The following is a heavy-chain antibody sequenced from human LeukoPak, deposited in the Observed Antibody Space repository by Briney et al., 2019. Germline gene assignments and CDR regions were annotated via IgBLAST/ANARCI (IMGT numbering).Heavy chain of an antibody. Sequence: ASVKVSCKASGYTFTCYYMHWVRQAPGQGLEWMGRINPNSGGTNYAQKFQGRVTMTRDTSISTAYMELSRLRSDDTAVYYCARVYCSGGSCSNPLYYYYGMDVWGQGTTVTVSS. CDR3: ARVYCSGGSCSNPLYYYYGMDV. CDR2: INPNSGGT. D-gene: IGHD2-15*01. CDR1: GYTFTCYY. J-gene: IGHJ6*02. V-gene: IGHV1-2*06.